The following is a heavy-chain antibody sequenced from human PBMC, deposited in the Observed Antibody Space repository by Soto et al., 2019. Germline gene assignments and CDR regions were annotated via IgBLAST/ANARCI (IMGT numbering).Heavy chain of an antibody. J-gene: IGHJ6*02. CDR2: ISYDGSNK. CDR1: GFTFSSYG. CDR3: AKDYPPRRFGELLYGYYYGMDV. D-gene: IGHD3-10*01. V-gene: IGHV3-30*18. Sequence: GGSLRLSCAASGFTFSSYGMHWVRQAPGKGLEWVAVISYDGSNKYYADSVKGRFTISRDNSKNTLYLQMNSLRAEDTAVYYCAKDYPPRRFGELLYGYYYGMDVWGQGTTVTVSS.